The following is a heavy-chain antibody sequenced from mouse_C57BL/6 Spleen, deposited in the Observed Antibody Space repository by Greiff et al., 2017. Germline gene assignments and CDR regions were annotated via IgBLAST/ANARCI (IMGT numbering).Heavy chain of an antibody. J-gene: IGHJ4*01. D-gene: IGHD1-1*01. Sequence: QVQLQESGPGLVAPSQSLSITCTVSGFSLTSYGVSWVRQPPGKGLEWLGVIWGDGSTNYHSALISRLSLSKDNSTSQVFFKLNSLQTDDTATYYCAKTGGTTVVDARDYWGQGTSVTVSS. CDR3: AKTGGTTVVDARDY. V-gene: IGHV2-3*01. CDR2: IWGDGST. CDR1: GFSLTSYG.